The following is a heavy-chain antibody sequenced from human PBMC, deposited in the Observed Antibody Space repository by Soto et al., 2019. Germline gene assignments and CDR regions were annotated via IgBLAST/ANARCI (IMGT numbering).Heavy chain of an antibody. V-gene: IGHV3-48*02. CDR2: ISSSSTI. J-gene: IGHJ6*02. CDR3: ARDLRPSIAVAGTTPYYYYGMDV. D-gene: IGHD6-19*01. CDR1: GFIFSSYT. Sequence: GGSLRLSCLASGFIFSSYTINWVRQAPGKGLEWVSYISSSSTIYYADSVKGRFTISRDNAKNSLYLQMNSLRDEDTAVYYCARDLRPSIAVAGTTPYYYYGMDVWGQGTTVTVSS.